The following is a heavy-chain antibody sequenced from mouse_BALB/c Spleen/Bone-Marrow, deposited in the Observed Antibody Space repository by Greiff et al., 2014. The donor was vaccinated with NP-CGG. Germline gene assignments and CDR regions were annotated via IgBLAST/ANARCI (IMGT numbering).Heavy chain of an antibody. D-gene: IGHD2-1*01. V-gene: IGHV1-77*01. CDR3: ARKGIYYGKGDSFAY. CDR2: IYPGSGST. Sequence: QVQLKQSGPELVKPGASVKMSCKASGYTFTDYVISWVKQRTGQGLEWIGEIYPGSGSTYYNEKFKGKATLTADKSSNTAYMQLSSLTSEDSAVYFCARKGIYYGKGDSFAYWGRGTLVTVSA. J-gene: IGHJ3*01. CDR1: GYTFTDYV.